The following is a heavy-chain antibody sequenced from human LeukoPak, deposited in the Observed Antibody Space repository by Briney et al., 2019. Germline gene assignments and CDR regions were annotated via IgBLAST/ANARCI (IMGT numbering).Heavy chain of an antibody. Sequence: PSETLSLTCTVSGGSISSGGYYWSWIRQPPGKGLEWIGYIYHSGSTYYNPSLKSRVTISVDTSKNQFSLKLSSVTAADTAVYYCARGGGQLGLFDYWGQGTLVTVSS. J-gene: IGHJ4*02. CDR2: IYHSGST. V-gene: IGHV4-30-2*05. CDR1: GGSISSGGYY. D-gene: IGHD6-6*01. CDR3: ARGGGQLGLFDY.